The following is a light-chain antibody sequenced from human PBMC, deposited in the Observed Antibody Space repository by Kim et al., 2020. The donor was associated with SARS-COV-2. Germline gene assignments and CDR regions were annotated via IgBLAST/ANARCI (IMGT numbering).Light chain of an antibody. CDR3: QSYDSNNQGV. V-gene: IGLV6-57*01. J-gene: IGLJ3*02. CDR1: SGSIANTY. CDR2: EDN. Sequence: KAVAISCTRSSGSIANTYVQWYQQRPGSSPPTVIYEDNQRPSGVPDRFSGSIDRSSNSASLTISGLKTEDEADYYCQSYDSNNQGVFGGGTKLTVL.